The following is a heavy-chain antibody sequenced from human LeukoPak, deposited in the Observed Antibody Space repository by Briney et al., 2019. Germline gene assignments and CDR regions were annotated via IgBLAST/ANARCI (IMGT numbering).Heavy chain of an antibody. J-gene: IGHJ3*02. CDR3: AREASSGSGSFDI. V-gene: IGHV1-2*06. D-gene: IGHD3-22*01. Sequence: ASVKVSCKASGYIFTGYYMHWVRQAPGQGLEWMGRINPNNGGTNFAQKFQGRVTMTRDTSISTAYVELSRLRSDDTAVYYCAREASSGSGSFDIWGQGTMVTVSS. CDR1: GYIFTGYY. CDR2: INPNNGGT.